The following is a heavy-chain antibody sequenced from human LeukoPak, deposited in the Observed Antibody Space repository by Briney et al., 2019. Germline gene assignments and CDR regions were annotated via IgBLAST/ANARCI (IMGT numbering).Heavy chain of an antibody. CDR3: AKDHYDSSGYPFDY. Sequence: PSETLSLTCTVSGGSISSSSYYWGWIRQPPGKGLEWIGSIYYSGSTYYNPSLKSRVTISVDTSKNHFSLKLRSVTAADTAVYYCAKDHYDSSGYPFDYWGQGTLVTVSS. V-gene: IGHV4-39*07. CDR1: GGSISSSSYY. J-gene: IGHJ4*02. CDR2: IYYSGST. D-gene: IGHD3-22*01.